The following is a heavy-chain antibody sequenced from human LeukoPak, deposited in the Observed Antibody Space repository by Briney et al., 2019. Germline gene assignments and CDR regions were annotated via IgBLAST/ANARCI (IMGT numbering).Heavy chain of an antibody. CDR2: INHSGST. D-gene: IGHD6-19*01. CDR3: ARESIAVAGRWKHDY. J-gene: IGHJ4*02. Sequence: PSETLSLTCAVYGGSFSGYYWSWIRQPPGKGLEWIGEINHSGSTNYNPSLKSRVTISVDTSKNQFSLKLSSVTAADTAVYYCARESIAVAGRWKHDYWGQGTLVTVSS. V-gene: IGHV4-34*01. CDR1: GGSFSGYY.